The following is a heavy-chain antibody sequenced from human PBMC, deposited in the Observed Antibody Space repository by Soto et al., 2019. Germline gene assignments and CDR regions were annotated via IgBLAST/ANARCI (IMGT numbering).Heavy chain of an antibody. V-gene: IGHV3-53*04. CDR3: ARGGGDILTGYLFDY. D-gene: IGHD3-9*01. CDR2: IYSGGST. J-gene: IGHJ4*02. CDR1: GFTVSSNY. Sequence: GESLKISCAASGFTVSSNYMSWVRQAPGKGLEWVSVIYSGGSTYYADSVKGRFTISRHNSKNTLYLQMNSLRAEDTAVYYCARGGGDILTGYLFDYWGQGTLVTVSS.